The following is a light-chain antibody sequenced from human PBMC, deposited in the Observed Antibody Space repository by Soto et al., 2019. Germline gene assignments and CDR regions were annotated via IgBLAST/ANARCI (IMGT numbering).Light chain of an antibody. CDR1: QSVSRSY. V-gene: IGKV3-20*01. Sequence: EIVLTQSPGTLSWSPGERATLSCRASQSVSRSYLAWYQQKPGQAPRLLIYGASSRATGIPDRFSGSGSGTDFTLTIRRLEPEDFAVYYCQQYGSSPWTFGQGTKVEIK. CDR3: QQYGSSPWT. J-gene: IGKJ1*01. CDR2: GAS.